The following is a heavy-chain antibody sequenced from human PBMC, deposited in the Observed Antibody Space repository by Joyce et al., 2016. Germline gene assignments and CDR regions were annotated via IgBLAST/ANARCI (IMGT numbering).Heavy chain of an antibody. CDR1: GFIVSSNY. D-gene: IGHD5-18*01. J-gene: IGHJ3*02. V-gene: IGHV3-53*04. CDR3: ARGGYSYGYGDAFDI. Sequence: EVQLVESGGGLVKTGGSLRLSCAASGFIVSSNYMSWVRQAPGKGLELVSVIYSGGTTYYADSVKGRFTISRHNSKNTLYLQMSSLRAEDTAVYYCARGGYSYGYGDAFDIWGQGTMVTVSS. CDR2: IYSGGTT.